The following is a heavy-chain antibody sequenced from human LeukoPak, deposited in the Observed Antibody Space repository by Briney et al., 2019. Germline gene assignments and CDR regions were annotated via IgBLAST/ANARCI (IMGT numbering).Heavy chain of an antibody. CDR1: GFTFSSYW. D-gene: IGHD3-10*01. CDR3: ARGRSYYNGELDY. Sequence: PGGSLRLSCAASGFTFSSYWMSWVRQAPGKGLEWVANIKQDGSEKYYVDSVKGRFTISRDNAKNSLYLQMNSLRAEDTAVYYCARGRSYYNGELDYWGQGTLVTVSS. V-gene: IGHV3-7*01. J-gene: IGHJ4*02. CDR2: IKQDGSEK.